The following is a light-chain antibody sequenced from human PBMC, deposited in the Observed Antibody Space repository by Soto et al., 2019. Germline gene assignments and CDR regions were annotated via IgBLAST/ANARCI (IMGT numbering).Light chain of an antibody. CDR2: GAS. J-gene: IGKJ2*03. CDR3: QQYDTSPRG. Sequence: EIVLTQSPATLSLSPGERASLSCRASQSVSNSYLAWYQQKPGQAPRLLIFGASNRATDIPDRFSGSGSGTDFTLTITRLEPEDLAVYYCQQYDTSPRGFVQWTKLEIK. V-gene: IGKV3-20*01. CDR1: QSVSNSY.